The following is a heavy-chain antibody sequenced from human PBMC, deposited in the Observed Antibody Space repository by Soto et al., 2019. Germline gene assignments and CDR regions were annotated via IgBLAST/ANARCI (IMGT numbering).Heavy chain of an antibody. J-gene: IGHJ6*02. V-gene: IGHV3-23*01. Sequence: PGGSLRLSCVASGFTFSTHAMSWVRQAPGKGLEWVSTFSGSGGYIYYAESVKGRLTISRDDSKNTLYLHMNSLRVEDTAVYYCAKDPPWTVGPLAMDVWGQGTTVTV. CDR3: AKDPPWTVGPLAMDV. CDR2: FSGSGGYI. D-gene: IGHD3-3*01. CDR1: GFTFSTHA.